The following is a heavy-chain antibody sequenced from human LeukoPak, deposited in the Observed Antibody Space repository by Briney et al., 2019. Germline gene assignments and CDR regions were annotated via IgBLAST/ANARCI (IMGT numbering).Heavy chain of an antibody. CDR2: INHSGST. V-gene: IGHV4-34*01. CDR1: GGSFSGYY. Sequence: SETLSLTCAVYGGSFSGYYWSWIRQPPGKRLEWIGEINHSGSTNYNPSLKSRVTISVDTSKNQFSLKLSSVTAADTAVYYCAKNVGFYDILTGYARYYFDYWGQGTLVTVSS. D-gene: IGHD3-9*01. CDR3: AKNVGFYDILTGYARYYFDY. J-gene: IGHJ4*02.